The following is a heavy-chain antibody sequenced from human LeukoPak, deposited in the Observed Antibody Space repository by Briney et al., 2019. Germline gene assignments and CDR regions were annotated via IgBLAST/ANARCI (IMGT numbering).Heavy chain of an antibody. CDR2: INPNSGGT. Sequence: ASVKVSCKASGYTFTGYYMHWVRQAPGQGLEWMGWINPNSGGTNYAQKFQGRVTMTRDTSISTAYMELSRLRSDDTAVYYCASEFGYCSGGSCYSDPTKYFQHWGQGTLVTVSS. CDR3: ASEFGYCSGGSCYSDPTKYFQH. D-gene: IGHD2-15*01. J-gene: IGHJ1*01. V-gene: IGHV1-2*02. CDR1: GYTFTGYY.